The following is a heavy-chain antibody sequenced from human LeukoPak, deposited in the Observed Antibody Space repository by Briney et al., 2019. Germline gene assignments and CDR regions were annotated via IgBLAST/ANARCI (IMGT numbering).Heavy chain of an antibody. V-gene: IGHV3-30-3*01. CDR1: GFTFSDYN. CDR3: ANVKFGESISTLDY. Sequence: GGSLRLSCAASGFTFSDYNMHWVRQAPGRGLEWVSLTSNDGSNKYYAVSVKGRFTISRDNSKNTLYLQMNSLRAEDTAVYYCANVKFGESISTLDYWGQGTLSPSPQ. CDR2: TSNDGSNK. J-gene: IGHJ4*02. D-gene: IGHD3-10*01.